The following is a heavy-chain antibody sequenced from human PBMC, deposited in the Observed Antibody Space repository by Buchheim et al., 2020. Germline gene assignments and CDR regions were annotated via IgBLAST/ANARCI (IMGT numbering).Heavy chain of an antibody. CDR2: IYPSGGST. CDR3: ARDAPCGGDCYPDY. D-gene: IGHD2-21*02. J-gene: IGHJ4*02. CDR1: GYTFTSFH. Sequence: QVQLVQSGAVVTKPGASVKVSCNASGYTFTSFHIHWARHAPGEGLEWMGIIYPSGGSTSYAQKFQGRVTMTRDTSTSTVYTDLSSLRTDDTAVYYCARDAPCGGDCYPDYWGQGTL. V-gene: IGHV1-46*01.